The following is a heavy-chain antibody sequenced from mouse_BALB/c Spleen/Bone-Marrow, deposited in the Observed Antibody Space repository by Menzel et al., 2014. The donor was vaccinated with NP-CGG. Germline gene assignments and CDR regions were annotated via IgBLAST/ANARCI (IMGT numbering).Heavy chain of an antibody. V-gene: IGHV4-1*02. CDR1: GFDFSRYW. J-gene: IGHJ3*01. Sequence: EVMLVESGGGLVQPGGSLKLSCAASGFDFSRYWMSWVRQAPGKGLEWIGEINPDSSTINYTPSLKDKFIISRDNAKNTLYLQMSKVRSEDTALYYCARLHCYGYGIYWGQGTLVTVSA. D-gene: IGHD1-2*01. CDR2: INPDSSTI. CDR3: ARLHCYGYGIY.